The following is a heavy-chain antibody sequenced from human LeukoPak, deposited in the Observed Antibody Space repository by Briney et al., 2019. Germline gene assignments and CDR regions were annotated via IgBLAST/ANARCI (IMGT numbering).Heavy chain of an antibody. CDR3: ARGGPEGSGWYSWVG. V-gene: IGHV1-2*02. Sequence: GASVEVSCKASGYTFTGYYMHWVRQAPGQGLEWMGWINPNSGGTNYAQKFQGRVTMTRDTSISTAYMELSRLRSDDTAVYYCARGGPEGSGWYSWVGWGQGTLVTVSS. CDR1: GYTFTGYY. J-gene: IGHJ4*02. D-gene: IGHD6-19*01. CDR2: INPNSGGT.